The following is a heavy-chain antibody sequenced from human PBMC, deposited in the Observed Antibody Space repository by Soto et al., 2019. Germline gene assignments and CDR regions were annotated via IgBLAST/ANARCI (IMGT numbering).Heavy chain of an antibody. CDR2: IFHGGNT. CDR1: GFFISGCNY. D-gene: IGHD2-15*01. CDR3: ARARWYDAFDV. V-gene: IGHV4-38-2*01. Sequence: SETLSLTCAVSGFFISGCNYWGWIRKPPGKGLEWIGSIFHGGNTYYNPSLKSRVTISVDMSKNQFSLKLNSVTAADTAVYYCARARWYDAFDVWGQGTVVTVSS. J-gene: IGHJ3*01.